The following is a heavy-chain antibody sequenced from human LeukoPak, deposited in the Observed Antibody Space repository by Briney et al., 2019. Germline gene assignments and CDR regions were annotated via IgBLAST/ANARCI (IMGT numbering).Heavy chain of an antibody. J-gene: IGHJ4*02. V-gene: IGHV3-23*01. CDR1: GFSFSNYA. D-gene: IGHD6-19*01. Sequence: GRSLRLSCAASGFSFSNYAMSWVRQAPGKGLEWVSAITGSGGSTYYADSVKGRFTISRDNSKNTLYLQMNSLRAEDTAVYYCANDLAVADYWGQGTLVTVSS. CDR2: ITGSGGST. CDR3: ANDLAVADY.